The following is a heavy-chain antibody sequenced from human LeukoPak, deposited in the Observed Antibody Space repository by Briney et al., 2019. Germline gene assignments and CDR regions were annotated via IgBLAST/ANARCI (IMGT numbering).Heavy chain of an antibody. Sequence: PGGSLRLSCAASGFTFSSYAMSWVRQAPGKGLEWVSCMSGSGDLTYCADSVKGRFTISRDNSKNTLYLQMNSLRAEDTAVYYCAKYLIYGSGTDKWFDPWGQGTLVTVSS. V-gene: IGHV3-23*01. J-gene: IGHJ5*02. D-gene: IGHD3-10*01. CDR2: MSGSGDLT. CDR1: GFTFSSYA. CDR3: AKYLIYGSGTDKWFDP.